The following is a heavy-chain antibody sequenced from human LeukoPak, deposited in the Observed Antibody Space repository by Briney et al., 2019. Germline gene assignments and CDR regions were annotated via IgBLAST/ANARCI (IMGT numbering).Heavy chain of an antibody. CDR3: ARDIKSSYGSGSCYHRYYFDY. J-gene: IGHJ4*02. Sequence: SETLSLTCTVSGGSISSSSYYWGWIRQPPGKGLEWIGSIYYSGSTYYNPSLKSRVTISVDTSKNQFSLKLSSVTAADTAVYYCARDIKSSYGSGSCYHRYYFDYWGQGTLVTVSS. D-gene: IGHD3-10*01. CDR1: GGSISSSSYY. V-gene: IGHV4-39*07. CDR2: IYYSGST.